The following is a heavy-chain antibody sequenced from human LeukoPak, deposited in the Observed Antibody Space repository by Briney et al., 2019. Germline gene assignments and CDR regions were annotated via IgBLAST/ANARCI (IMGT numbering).Heavy chain of an antibody. Sequence: GGSLRLSCAASESTFRNFAMHWVRQTPDKGLEWVALISFDGVTTYYADSVRGRFTISRVNSKNTLFLQMNSLRGEDTAVYYCAREYSDSYGVIGHFDSWGQGTLVPVSS. CDR3: AREYSDSYGVIGHFDS. CDR2: ISFDGVTT. V-gene: IGHV3-30-3*01. D-gene: IGHD2-21*01. J-gene: IGHJ4*02. CDR1: ESTFRNFA.